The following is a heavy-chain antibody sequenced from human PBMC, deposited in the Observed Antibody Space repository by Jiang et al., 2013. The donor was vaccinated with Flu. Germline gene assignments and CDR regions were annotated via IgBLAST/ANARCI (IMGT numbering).Heavy chain of an antibody. CDR2: INTNTGSP. Sequence: GYIFTNYAMNWVRQAPGQGLEWMGWINTNTGSPTYAQDFTGRFVFSLDTSVSTAYLQISGLKAEDTAMYYCARHKFDTSVHFLFDYWGQGTPVTVSS. D-gene: IGHD3-22*01. CDR1: GYIFTNYA. V-gene: IGHV7-4-1*02. J-gene: IGHJ4*02. CDR3: ARHKFDTSVHFLFDY.